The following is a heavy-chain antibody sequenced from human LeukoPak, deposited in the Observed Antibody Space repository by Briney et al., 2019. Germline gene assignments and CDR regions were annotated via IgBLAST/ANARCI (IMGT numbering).Heavy chain of an antibody. J-gene: IGHJ4*02. CDR3: SRIKYGGNSGYHFDY. CDR2: IGDSGSGG. D-gene: IGHD4-23*01. CDR1: GFTFNYFA. V-gene: IGHV3-23*01. Sequence: GGSLRLSCSASGFTFNYFAMSWIRQAPGKRLEWVSTIGDSGSGGSYADSVRGRFTISRDNSKNIVYLQMHSLRVDDSAVYYCSRIKYGGNSGYHFDYWGQGTLVTVPS.